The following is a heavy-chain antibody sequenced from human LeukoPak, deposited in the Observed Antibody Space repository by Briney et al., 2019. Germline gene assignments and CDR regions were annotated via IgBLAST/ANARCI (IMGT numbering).Heavy chain of an antibody. D-gene: IGHD3-10*01. J-gene: IGHJ6*03. CDR3: ARAQGSYYYMDV. CDR2: IWYDGSNK. CDR1: GFTFSSYG. Sequence: GGSLRLSCAASGFTFSSYGMHWVRQAPGKGLEWVAVIWYDGSNKYYADSVKGRFTISRDNSKNTLYLQMNSLRAKDTAVYYCARAQGSYYYMDVWGKGTTVTVSS. V-gene: IGHV3-33*01.